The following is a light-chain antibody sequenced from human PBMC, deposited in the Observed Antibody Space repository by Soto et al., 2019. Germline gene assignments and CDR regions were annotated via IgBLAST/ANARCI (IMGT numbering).Light chain of an antibody. CDR2: LGS. CDR3: MQALQTHLT. J-gene: IGKJ4*01. Sequence: DIVMTQSPLSLPVTPGEPASISCRSSQSLLHPNGNNYLVWYLQKPGQSPQLLIYLGSNRASEVPDRFSVSVSGTDFTLTISRGEAEEVGVYYYMQALQTHLTFGCGTK. CDR1: QSLLHPNGNNY. V-gene: IGKV2-28*01.